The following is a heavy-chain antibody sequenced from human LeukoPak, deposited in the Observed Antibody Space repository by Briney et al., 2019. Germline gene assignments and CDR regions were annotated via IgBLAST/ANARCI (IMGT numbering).Heavy chain of an antibody. J-gene: IGHJ4*02. V-gene: IGHV4-59*08. Sequence: SETLSLTCTVSGGSISSYYWSWIRQPPGKGLEWIGNIHYSGSTNYNPSLKSRVTISVDTSKNQFSLKLSSVTAADTAIYYCARSYCSGGSCWVYFDYWGQGTLVTVSS. CDR3: ARSYCSGGSCWVYFDY. D-gene: IGHD2-15*01. CDR2: IHYSGST. CDR1: GGSISSYY.